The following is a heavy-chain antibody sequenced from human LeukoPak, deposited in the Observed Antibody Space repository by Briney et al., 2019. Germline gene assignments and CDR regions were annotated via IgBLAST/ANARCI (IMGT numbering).Heavy chain of an antibody. J-gene: IGHJ4*02. CDR2: INHSGST. CDR1: GGSFSGYY. D-gene: IGHD3-3*01. Sequence: SETLSLTCAVYGGSFSGYYWSWIRKPPGKGLEWIGEINHSGSTNYNPSLKSRVTISVDTSKNQFSLKLSSVTAADTAVYYCARSPIFGVVTGLDYWGQGTLVTVSS. CDR3: ARSPIFGVVTGLDY. V-gene: IGHV4-34*01.